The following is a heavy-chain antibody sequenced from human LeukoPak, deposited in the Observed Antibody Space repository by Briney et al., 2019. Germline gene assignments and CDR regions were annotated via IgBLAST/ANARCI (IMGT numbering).Heavy chain of an antibody. CDR1: GCSISSGGYY. J-gene: IGHJ3*02. Sequence: PSETLSLTCTVSGCSISSGGYYWSWIRQHPGKGLEWIGYIYYSGSTYYNPSLKSRVIISVDTSKNQSSLKLSSVTAADTAVYYCARILPYRHLRYCYYGRRGYAFDIWGQGTMVTVSS. CDR3: ARILPYRHLRYCYYGRRGYAFDI. D-gene: IGHD3-22*01. CDR2: IYYSGST. V-gene: IGHV4-31*03.